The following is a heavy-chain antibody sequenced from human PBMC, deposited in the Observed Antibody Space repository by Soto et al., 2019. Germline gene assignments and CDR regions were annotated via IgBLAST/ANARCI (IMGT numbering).Heavy chain of an antibody. J-gene: IGHJ4*02. Sequence: QVHLQESGPGLVKPSETLSLTCTVSGGSISSYYWSWIRQPPGKGLEWIGYIYYSGSTNYNPSLKSRVTISVDTTKNQFSLKLSSVTAADTAVYYCARHYDSSFDYWGQGTTVTVSS. CDR2: IYYSGST. V-gene: IGHV4-59*01. CDR1: GGSISSYY. D-gene: IGHD3-22*01. CDR3: ARHYDSSFDY.